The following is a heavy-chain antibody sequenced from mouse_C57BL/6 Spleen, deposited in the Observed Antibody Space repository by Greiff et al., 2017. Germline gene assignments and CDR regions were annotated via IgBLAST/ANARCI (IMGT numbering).Heavy chain of an antibody. V-gene: IGHV5-9*01. J-gene: IGHJ3*01. CDR1: GFTFSSYT. CDR2: ISGGGGNT. D-gene: IGHD2-4*01. Sequence: VQLKESGGGLVKPGGSLKLSCAASGFTFSSYTMSWVRQTPEKRLEWVATISGGGGNTYYPDSVKGRFTISRDNAKNTLYLQMSSLRSEDTALYYCARHDYDWFAYWGQGTLVTVSA. CDR3: ARHDYDWFAY.